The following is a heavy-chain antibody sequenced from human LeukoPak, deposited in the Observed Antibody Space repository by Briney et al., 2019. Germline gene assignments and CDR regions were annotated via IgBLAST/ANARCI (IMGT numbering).Heavy chain of an antibody. V-gene: IGHV3-20*04. CDR2: INWNGDST. Sequence: GGSLRLSCAASGFTFDDYGMSWVRQPPGKGLEWVSGINWNGDSTNYADSVKGRFTISRDNAKNSLFLQMSSLRAEDTALYYCAKNVGSGSYFYLDYWGQGTLVTVSS. CDR3: AKNVGSGSYFYLDY. D-gene: IGHD3-10*01. J-gene: IGHJ4*02. CDR1: GFTFDDYG.